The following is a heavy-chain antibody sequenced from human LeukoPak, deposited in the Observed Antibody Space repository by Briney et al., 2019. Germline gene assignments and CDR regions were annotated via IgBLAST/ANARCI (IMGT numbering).Heavy chain of an antibody. D-gene: IGHD1-1*01. Sequence: GGSLRLSCAASGFTVSSNYMSWVRQAPGKGLEWVSVIYSGGSSYYADSVKGRFTISRDNSKNTLYLQMNSLRAEDTAVYYCARDYKWGQALDYWGQGTLVTVSS. J-gene: IGHJ4*02. V-gene: IGHV3-66*01. CDR1: GFTVSSNY. CDR3: ARDYKWGQALDY. CDR2: IYSGGSS.